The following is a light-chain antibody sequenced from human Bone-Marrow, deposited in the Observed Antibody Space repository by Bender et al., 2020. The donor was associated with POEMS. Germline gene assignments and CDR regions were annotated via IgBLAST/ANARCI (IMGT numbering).Light chain of an antibody. CDR2: EDS. CDR1: NLGDKL. CDR3: QAWDTNSWV. Sequence: SYVLTQPPSVPVSPGQTASIPCSGDNLGDKLVTWYQQKAGQSPVLVIFEDSRRPSGIPERFSGSASGNTATLTISGTQSMDEADYYCQAWDTNSWVFGGGTKLTVL. V-gene: IGLV3-1*01. J-gene: IGLJ3*02.